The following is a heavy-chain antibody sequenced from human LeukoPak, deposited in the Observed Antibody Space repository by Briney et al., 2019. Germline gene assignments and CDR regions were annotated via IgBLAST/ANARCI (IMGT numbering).Heavy chain of an antibody. CDR2: ISGSGGST. V-gene: IGHV3-23*01. CDR1: GFTFSSYA. Sequence: GGSLRLSCAASGFTFSSYAMSWVRQAPGKGLEWVSAISGSGGSTYYADSVKGRFTISRDNSKNTLYLQMNSLRAEDTAVYYCARDLTFCGGDCYSPNGFDIWGQGTMVTVSS. D-gene: IGHD2-21*02. J-gene: IGHJ3*02. CDR3: ARDLTFCGGDCYSPNGFDI.